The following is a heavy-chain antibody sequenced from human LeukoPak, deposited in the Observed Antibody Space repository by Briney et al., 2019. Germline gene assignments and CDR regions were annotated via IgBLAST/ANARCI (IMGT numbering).Heavy chain of an antibody. J-gene: IGHJ3*02. CDR1: GGSISSYY. CDR3: ARLTTVNAFDI. Sequence: SETLSLTCTVSGGSISSYYWGWIRQPPGKGLEWIGSIYYSGNTYYNPSLKSRVTISVDTSKKQFSLKLSSVTAADTAVYYCARLTTVNAFDIWGQGTMVTVSS. CDR2: IYYSGNT. V-gene: IGHV4-39*07. D-gene: IGHD4-17*01.